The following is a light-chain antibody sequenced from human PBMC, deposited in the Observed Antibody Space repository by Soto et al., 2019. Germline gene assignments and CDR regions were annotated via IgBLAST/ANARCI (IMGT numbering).Light chain of an antibody. J-gene: IGKJ1*01. CDR1: QSVSSSY. Sequence: EILLTQSPGTLALSTVEIAKLSCSSSQSVSSSYLAWYQQKPGQAPRLLIYGAYSRATGIQDRFSGSGSGKDFTITIRRLETEDFEVYYCKQYGSSLWTCGKGNKGDIK. CDR3: KQYGSSLWT. V-gene: IGKV3-20*01. CDR2: GAY.